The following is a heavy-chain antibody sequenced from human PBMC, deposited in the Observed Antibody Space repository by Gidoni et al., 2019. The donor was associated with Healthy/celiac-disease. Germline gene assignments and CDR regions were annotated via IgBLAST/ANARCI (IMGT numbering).Heavy chain of an antibody. CDR3: ARDQFSGESYYMDV. CDR2: SSSSSSYI. Sequence: EVQLVESGGGLVKPGGSLRLSCAASGFTFSSYSMNWVRQAPGKGLEWVSSSSSSSSYIYYADSVKGRFTISRDNAKNSLYLQMNSLRAEDTAVYYCARDQFSGESYYMDVWGKGTTVTVSS. D-gene: IGHD3-10*01. V-gene: IGHV3-21*01. J-gene: IGHJ6*03. CDR1: GFTFSSYS.